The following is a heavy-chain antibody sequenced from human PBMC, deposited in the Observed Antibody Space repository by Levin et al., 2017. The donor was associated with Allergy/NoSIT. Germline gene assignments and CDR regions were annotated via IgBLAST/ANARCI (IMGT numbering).Heavy chain of an antibody. Sequence: GESLKISXXXXDLMCSRNWMTWGGHGPEKGPEWVANINPDGSETFCVDSMKGRFTTSRDNAKNLLYLQMSSLRVEDTAVYYCARDGQRAAADYWGQGTLVTVSS. CDR3: ARDGQRAAADY. D-gene: IGHD6-25*01. J-gene: IGHJ4*02. CDR2: INPDGSET. V-gene: IGHV3-7*01. CDR1: DLMCSRNW.